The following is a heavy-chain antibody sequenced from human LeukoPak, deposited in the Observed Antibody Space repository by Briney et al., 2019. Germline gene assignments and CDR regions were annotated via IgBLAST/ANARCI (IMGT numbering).Heavy chain of an antibody. D-gene: IGHD2-2*01. CDR1: GGSISSYY. J-gene: IGHJ3*02. V-gene: IGHV4-4*07. Sequence: SETLSLTCTVSGGSISSYYWSWIRQPAGKGLEWIGRIYTSGSTNYNPPLKSRVTMSVDTSKNQFSLKLSSVTAADTAVYYCARSGYCSSTSCPFDIWGQGVMVTVSS. CDR3: ARSGYCSSTSCPFDI. CDR2: IYTSGST.